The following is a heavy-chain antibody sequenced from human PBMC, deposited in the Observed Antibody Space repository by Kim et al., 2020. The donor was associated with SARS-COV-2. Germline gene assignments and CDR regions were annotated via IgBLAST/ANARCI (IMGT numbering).Heavy chain of an antibody. CDR3: ARDTGWYPVSGMDV. Sequence: ASVKVSCKSSGYTFSNYGITWVRLAPGQGLEWMGWISAYNGNTQSARKLQGRVTMTTDTSTNTAYMELKSLTSDDTAVYYCARDTGWYPVSGMDVGGQGTTVIVSS. V-gene: IGHV1-18*01. CDR1: GYTFSNYG. D-gene: IGHD6-19*01. CDR2: ISAYNGNT. J-gene: IGHJ6*02.